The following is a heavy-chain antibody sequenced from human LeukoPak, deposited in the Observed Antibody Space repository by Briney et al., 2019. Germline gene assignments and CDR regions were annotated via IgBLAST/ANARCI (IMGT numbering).Heavy chain of an antibody. CDR1: GCTFTSYY. CDR2: INPNSGGT. J-gene: IGHJ5*02. CDR3: ARGRLVHPNWFDP. Sequence: ASVKVSCKASGCTFTSYYMHWVRQAPGQGLEWMGRINPNSGGTNYAQKFQGRVTMTRDTSISTAYMELSRLRSDDTAVYYCARGRLVHPNWFDPWGQGTLVTVSS. V-gene: IGHV1-2*06. D-gene: IGHD3-9*01.